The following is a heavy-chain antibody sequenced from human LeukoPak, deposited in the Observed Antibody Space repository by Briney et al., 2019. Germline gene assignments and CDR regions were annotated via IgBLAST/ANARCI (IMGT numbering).Heavy chain of an antibody. CDR2: INPSGGST. J-gene: IGHJ6*02. Sequence: ASVKVSCKASGYTFTNYYMHWVRQAPGQGLEWMGIINPSGGSTSYAQKFQGRVTMTRDTSTSTVYMELSSLRSEDTAVYYCARGSGSSIYYYYYGMDVWGQGTTATVSS. CDR3: ARGSGSSIYYYYYGMDV. CDR1: GYTFTNYY. V-gene: IGHV1-46*01. D-gene: IGHD3-10*01.